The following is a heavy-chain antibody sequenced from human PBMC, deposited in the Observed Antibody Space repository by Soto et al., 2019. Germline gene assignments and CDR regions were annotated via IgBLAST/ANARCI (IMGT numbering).Heavy chain of an antibody. CDR3: ARGVENIVVVLDVFGYYGMDV. Sequence: SVKVSYKASGYCFTSYAIYWVRQAPGQRLEWMGWINACNGNTKYSQKLQGRVTFTGDTSASTAHMELSSLRSEDTAVYFCARGVENIVVVLDVFGYYGMDVWGQGTTVTVSS. J-gene: IGHJ6*02. CDR2: INACNGNT. D-gene: IGHD2-2*01. V-gene: IGHV1-3*01. CDR1: GYCFTSYA.